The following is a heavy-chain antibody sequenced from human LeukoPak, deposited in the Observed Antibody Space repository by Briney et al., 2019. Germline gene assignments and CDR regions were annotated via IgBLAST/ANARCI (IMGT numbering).Heavy chain of an antibody. CDR3: ARGYSSGWYRN. V-gene: IGHV4-59*01. Sequence: SETLSLTCTVSGGSISSYYWSWIRQPPGKGLEWIGYIYYSGGTNYNPSLKSRVTISVDTSKNQFSLKLSSVTAADTAVYYCARGYSSGWYRNWGQGTLVTVSS. CDR2: IYYSGGT. D-gene: IGHD6-19*01. CDR1: GGSISSYY. J-gene: IGHJ4*02.